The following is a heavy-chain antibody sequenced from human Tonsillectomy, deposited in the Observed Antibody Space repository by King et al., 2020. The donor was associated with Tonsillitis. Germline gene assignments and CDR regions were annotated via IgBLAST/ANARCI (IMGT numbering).Heavy chain of an antibody. D-gene: IGHD1-26*01. J-gene: IGHJ5*02. Sequence: VQLVESGGGVVQPGRSLRLSCAASGFTFSSYGMHWVRQAPGKGLEWVAVISYDGSNKYYADSVKGRFTISRDNSKNTLYLQMNSLRAEDTAVYYCAKGWELPSSWGQGTLVTVSS. CDR1: GFTFSSYG. CDR2: ISYDGSNK. CDR3: AKGWELPSS. V-gene: IGHV3-30*18.